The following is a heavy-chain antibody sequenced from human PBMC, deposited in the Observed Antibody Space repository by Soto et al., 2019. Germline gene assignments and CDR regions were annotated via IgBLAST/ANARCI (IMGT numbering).Heavy chain of an antibody. D-gene: IGHD1-1*01. CDR1: GFSFSTYA. CDR3: ATDLQGTRTNLNYEP. V-gene: IGHV3-23*01. Sequence: EVQLLESGGSLVQPGGSLRLSCAASGFSFSTYAMGWVRQAPGKGLEWVSAISGSGSATYYADPVKGRFTISRDNSKDTLYTQMNSLGAGDTAGYYYATDLQGTRTNLNYEPWGQGSLVTVSS. CDR2: ISGSGSAT. J-gene: IGHJ5*02.